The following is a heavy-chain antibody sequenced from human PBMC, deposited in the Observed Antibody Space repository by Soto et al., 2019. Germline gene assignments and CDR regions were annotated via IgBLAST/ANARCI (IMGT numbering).Heavy chain of an antibody. CDR1: GFTFSSYA. CDR3: AKRAAPQPFATYYFDY. J-gene: IGHJ4*02. CDR2: ISGSGGST. V-gene: IGHV3-23*04. D-gene: IGHD6-6*01. Sequence: EVQLVESGGGLVQPGGSLRLSCAASGFTFSSYAMSWFRQAPGKGLEWVSAISGSGGSTYYADSVKGRFTISRDNSKNTLYLQMNSLRAEDTAVYYCAKRAAPQPFATYYFDYWGQGTLVTVSS.